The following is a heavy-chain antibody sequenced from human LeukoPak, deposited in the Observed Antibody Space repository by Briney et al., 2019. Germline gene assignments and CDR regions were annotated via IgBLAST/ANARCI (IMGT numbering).Heavy chain of an antibody. CDR1: GYTFTSYG. J-gene: IGHJ4*02. CDR2: ISAYNGNT. D-gene: IGHD2-15*01. V-gene: IGHV1-18*01. CDR3: AREVGNALVVVAATHLGY. Sequence: ASVKVSCKASGYTFTSYGISWVRQAPGQGLEWMGWISAYNGNTNYAQKLQGRVTMTTDTSTSTAYMELRSLRSDDTAVYYCAREVGNALVVVAATHLGYWGQGTLVTVSS.